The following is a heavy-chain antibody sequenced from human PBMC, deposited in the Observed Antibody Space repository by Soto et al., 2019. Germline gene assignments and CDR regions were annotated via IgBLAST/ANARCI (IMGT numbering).Heavy chain of an antibody. D-gene: IGHD3-16*01. CDR1: GCSISSWDYY. Sequence: SKNLYLTCSVSGCSISSWDYYWSWIRQPPGKGLEWIGYMVYTGTTYYNPSLKSRITISMDTSKNQFSLRLTSVTAADTAEYHWARVVRWGRSPSCRGGKGLEPWGQGTLVTVNS. V-gene: IGHV4-30-4*01. CDR3: ARVVRWGRSPSCRGGKGLEP. CDR2: MVYTGTT. J-gene: IGHJ5*02.